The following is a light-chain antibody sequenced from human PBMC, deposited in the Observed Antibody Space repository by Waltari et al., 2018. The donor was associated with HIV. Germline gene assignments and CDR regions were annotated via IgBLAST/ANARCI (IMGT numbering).Light chain of an antibody. CDR3: QTWDTSSYF. J-gene: IGLJ1*01. V-gene: IGLV3-1*01. CDR1: ILGSRY. Sequence: SYELTQPPSVSVSPGQTASIACSGDILGSRYDSWYQQKPGQSPVLVIHRDVKRPSGIPERFSGSNSGNTATLTITGAQAMDEADYYCQTWDTSSYFFGSGTKVTVL. CDR2: RDV.